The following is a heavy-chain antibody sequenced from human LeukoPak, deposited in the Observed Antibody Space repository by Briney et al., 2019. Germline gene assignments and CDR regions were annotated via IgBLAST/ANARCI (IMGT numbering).Heavy chain of an antibody. V-gene: IGHV4-30-4*07. CDR3: ARNDYGDYTRIFDY. D-gene: IGHD4-17*01. J-gene: IGHJ4*02. CDR1: GGSISSGGYS. Sequence: PSETLSLTCAVSGGSISSGGYSWSWIRQPPGKGLEWIGYIYYSGSTYYNPSLKSRVTISVDTSKNQFSLKLSSVTAADTAVYYCARNDYGDYTRIFDYWGQGTLVTVSS. CDR2: IYYSGST.